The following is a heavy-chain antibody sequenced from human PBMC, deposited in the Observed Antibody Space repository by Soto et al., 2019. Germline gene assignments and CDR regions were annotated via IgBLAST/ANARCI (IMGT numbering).Heavy chain of an antibody. CDR1: GGSFTNYY. CDR3: AREGNLGRWLQPLDF. J-gene: IGHJ4*02. Sequence: SETLSLTCTVSGGSFTNYYWSWIRQPPGKGLEWIGYIYNSGTTNYNPSLKSRVTMSLDTSKNQFSLRLISVTAADTAKYFCAREGNLGRWLQPLDFWGQGTLVTVSS. V-gene: IGHV4-59*01. CDR2: IYNSGTT. D-gene: IGHD5-12*01.